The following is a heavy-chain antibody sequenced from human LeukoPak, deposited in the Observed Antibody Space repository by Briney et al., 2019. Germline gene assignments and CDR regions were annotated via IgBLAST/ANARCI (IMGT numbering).Heavy chain of an antibody. Sequence: PGGSLRLSCAASGFTFSSYWVPWVRQAPGKGLVWVSRINSDGSSTSYADSVKGRFTISRDNARNTVFLQMNSLRAEDTAVYYCARDFDMGITPGDDFDFWGQGTLVTVSS. CDR1: GFTFSSYW. CDR2: INSDGSST. D-gene: IGHD3-9*01. V-gene: IGHV3-74*01. J-gene: IGHJ4*02. CDR3: ARDFDMGITPGDDFDF.